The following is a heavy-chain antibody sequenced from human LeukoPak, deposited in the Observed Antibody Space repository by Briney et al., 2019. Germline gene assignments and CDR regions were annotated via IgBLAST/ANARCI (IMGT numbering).Heavy chain of an antibody. Sequence: PSETLSLTCTVSGGSISSSSYYWGWIRQPPGKGLEWIGSIYYSGSTYYNPSLKSRVTISVDTSKNQFSLKLSSVTAADTAVYYCARASDSGSKKFDPWGQGTLVTVSS. D-gene: IGHD1-26*01. CDR2: IYYSGST. CDR3: ARASDSGSKKFDP. V-gene: IGHV4-39*07. CDR1: GGSISSSSYY. J-gene: IGHJ5*02.